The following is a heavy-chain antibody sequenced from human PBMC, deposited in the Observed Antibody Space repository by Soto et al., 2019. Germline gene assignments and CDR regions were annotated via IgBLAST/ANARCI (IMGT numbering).Heavy chain of an antibody. D-gene: IGHD2-15*01. CDR2: IKTNTEGGTT. J-gene: IGHJ6*02. CDR3: TTGSVEGV. V-gene: IGHV3-15*07. Sequence: EVQLVESGGGFIYPGGSLRLSCAASGLTISNAWMNWVRQAPGKGLEWVGRIKTNTEGGTTDYAAAVKGRFTVSSDDSTNTLYLQMNSLRTDDTAVYYCTTGSVEGVLGQGTTVTVSS. CDR1: GLTISNAW.